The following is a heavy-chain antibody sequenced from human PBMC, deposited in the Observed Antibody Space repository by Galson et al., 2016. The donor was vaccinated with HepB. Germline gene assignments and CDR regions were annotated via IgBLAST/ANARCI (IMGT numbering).Heavy chain of an antibody. CDR2: ISGGGVSA. CDR3: AKGRYCGGDCYSSDY. V-gene: IGHV3-23*01. D-gene: IGHD2-21*02. J-gene: IGHJ4*02. Sequence: SLRLSCAASGFTFSSYAMNWVRQAPGKGLQWVSGISGGGVSAHYADSAKGRFTISRDNSKNTLYLQMNSLRAEDTAVYYCAKGRYCGGDCYSSDYWGRGTLVTVSS. CDR1: GFTFSSYA.